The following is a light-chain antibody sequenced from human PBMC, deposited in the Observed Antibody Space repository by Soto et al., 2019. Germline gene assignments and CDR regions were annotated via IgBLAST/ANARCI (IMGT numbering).Light chain of an antibody. CDR3: QQYGSSPT. Sequence: EIVLTQSPATLSLSPGERATLSCRASQSVSNNYLAWYQQKPGQAPRLLIFDASQRATGIPARFRGSGSGTDFTLTISRLEPEDFAVYYCQQYGSSPTFGQGTRLEIK. V-gene: IGKV3-20*01. CDR1: QSVSNNY. J-gene: IGKJ5*01. CDR2: DAS.